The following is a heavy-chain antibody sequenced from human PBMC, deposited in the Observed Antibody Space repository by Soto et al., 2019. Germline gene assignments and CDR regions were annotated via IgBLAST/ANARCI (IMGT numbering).Heavy chain of an antibody. J-gene: IGHJ3*02. CDR3: AASLVPRAFDI. V-gene: IGHV1-58*01. Sequence: SVKVSCKASGFTFTSSAGQWVRQARGQRLEWIGWIVVGSGNTNYAQKFQERVTITRDMSTSTAYMELSSLRSEDTAVYYCAASLVPRAFDIWGKGTMVT. CDR1: GFTFTSSA. CDR2: IVVGSGNT.